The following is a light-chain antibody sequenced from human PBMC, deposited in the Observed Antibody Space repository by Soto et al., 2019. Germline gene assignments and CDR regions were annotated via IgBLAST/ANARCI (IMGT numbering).Light chain of an antibody. J-gene: IGKJ1*01. CDR1: QSVRSN. V-gene: IGKV3-15*01. Sequence: EIVMTQSPATLSVSPGERATLSCRASQSVRSNLAWYQQKPGQSPRLLIYVASTRATGSPARFSGSRSGTEFTLTISSLQSEDFAGYYCQQYGSSPTTFGQGTKVEIK. CDR3: QQYGSSPTT. CDR2: VAS.